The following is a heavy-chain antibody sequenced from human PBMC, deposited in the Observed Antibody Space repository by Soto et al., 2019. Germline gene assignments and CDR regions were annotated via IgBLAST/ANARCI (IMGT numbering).Heavy chain of an antibody. CDR2: IFYLGSS. Sequence: PSETLSLTCTVSGDSIISIDFYWGWVRQPPGKGLELIGSIFYLGSSYYDTSLKSRVTMCVDTSKNQFSLRLRSVTAADTAFNLCARQPLALSKNNWFDXWGQVILVTVSX. J-gene: IGHJ5*02. CDR3: ARQPLALSKNNWFDX. D-gene: IGHD3-3*02. CDR1: GDSIISIDFY. V-gene: IGHV4-39*01.